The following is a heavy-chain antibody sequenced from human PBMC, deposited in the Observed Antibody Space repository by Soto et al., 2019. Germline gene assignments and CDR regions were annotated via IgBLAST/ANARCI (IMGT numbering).Heavy chain of an antibody. D-gene: IGHD5-12*01. CDR1: GGSISSGDYY. Sequence: QVQLQESGPGLVKPSQTLSLTCIVSGGSISSGDYYWSWIRQPPGKGLEWIGYIYYSGSTYYNPSLKSRVTISVDTSKNQFSLKLSSVTAADTAVYYCARESRGYSGYDYGYSSGWYYFDYWGQGTLVTVSS. J-gene: IGHJ4*02. V-gene: IGHV4-30-4*01. CDR2: IYYSGST. CDR3: ARESRGYSGYDYGYSSGWYYFDY.